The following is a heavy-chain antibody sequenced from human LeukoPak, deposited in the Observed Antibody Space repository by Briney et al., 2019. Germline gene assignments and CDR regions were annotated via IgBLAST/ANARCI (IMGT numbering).Heavy chain of an antibody. CDR2: IHTDGTPP. CDR3: ARVSPHRRLDL. V-gene: IGHV3-74*01. D-gene: IGHD2-21*01. Sequence: GGSLRLSCAASGFPLSNYWMHWVRQVPGKGLVWVSRIHTDGTPPIYADSVKGRLTISRDNAKNTLYLQMNSLRAEDTAVYYCARVSPHRRLDLWGQGTLVAVSS. CDR1: GFPLSNYW. J-gene: IGHJ5*02.